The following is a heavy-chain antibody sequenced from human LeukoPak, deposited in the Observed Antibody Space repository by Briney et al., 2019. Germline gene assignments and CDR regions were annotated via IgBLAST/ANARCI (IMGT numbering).Heavy chain of an antibody. Sequence: SETLSLTCSVSGGAISSSPYFWVWIRQPPGKGLEWIGSISYTGSTYYKPSLNSRVTISEDTSKKQSSLKLSSVTAADTAVYYCARRGTGSHYYGMDVWGQGTTVTVSS. CDR1: GGAISSSPYF. CDR3: ARRGTGSHYYGMDV. D-gene: IGHD6-19*01. V-gene: IGHV4-39*01. CDR2: ISYTGST. J-gene: IGHJ6*02.